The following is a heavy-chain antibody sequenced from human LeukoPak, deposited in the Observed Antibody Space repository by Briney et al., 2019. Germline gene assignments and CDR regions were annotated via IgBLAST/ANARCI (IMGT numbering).Heavy chain of an antibody. D-gene: IGHD3-9*01. CDR2: IYPGDSDT. Sequence: GESLKISCKGSGYSFTSYLIGWVRQMPGKGVEWMGIIYPGDSDTRYSPFFQGQVTISADKSISTAYLQWSSLKASDTAMYYCARRDYDILTGYYYYFDYWGQGTLVTVSS. V-gene: IGHV5-51*01. CDR3: ARRDYDILTGYYYYFDY. CDR1: GYSFTSYL. J-gene: IGHJ4*02.